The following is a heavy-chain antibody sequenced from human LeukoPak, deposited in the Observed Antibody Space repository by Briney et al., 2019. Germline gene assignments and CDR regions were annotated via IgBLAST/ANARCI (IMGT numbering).Heavy chain of an antibody. J-gene: IGHJ4*02. Sequence: PSETLSLTCTVSGGSISNYWWSWIRQPPGKGLEWIGYVFDSGGTNYNPSLKSRVTLSVDKSKNQFSLNLSSVTAADTAVYYCARDLLWSAGVDIWGQGILVTVSS. D-gene: IGHD3-10*01. CDR3: ARDLLWSAGVDI. V-gene: IGHV4-59*01. CDR2: VFDSGGT. CDR1: GGSISNYW.